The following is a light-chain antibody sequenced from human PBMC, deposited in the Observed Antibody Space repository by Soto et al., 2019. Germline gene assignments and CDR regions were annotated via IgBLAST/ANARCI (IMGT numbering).Light chain of an antibody. V-gene: IGLV1-40*01. Sequence: QSVLTQPPSVSGAPGQRVTIPCTGSSSNIGARYDVHWYQQIPGTAPKLLIYGNINRPSGVPDRFSGSKSGTSASLAITGLQAEDEADYFCQTWGTGTVIFGGGTKLTVL. J-gene: IGLJ2*01. CDR2: GNI. CDR3: QTWGTGTVI. CDR1: SSNIGARYD.